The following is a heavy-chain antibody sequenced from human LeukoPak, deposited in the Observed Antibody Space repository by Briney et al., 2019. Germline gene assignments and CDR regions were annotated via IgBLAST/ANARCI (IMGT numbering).Heavy chain of an antibody. J-gene: IGHJ6*03. Sequence: PGGSLRLSCAASGFTFSSYWMSWVRQAPGKGLEWVANMKQDGSGKYYVDSVKGRFTISRDNAKNSLYLQMNSLRAEDTAVYYCARDRYCSSTSCYPDYYYYYMDVWGKGTTVTVSS. CDR3: ARDRYCSSTSCYPDYYYYYMDV. CDR1: GFTFSSYW. D-gene: IGHD2-2*01. CDR2: MKQDGSGK. V-gene: IGHV3-7*01.